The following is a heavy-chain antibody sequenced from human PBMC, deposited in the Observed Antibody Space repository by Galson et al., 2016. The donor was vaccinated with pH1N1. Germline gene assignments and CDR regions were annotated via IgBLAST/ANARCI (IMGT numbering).Heavy chain of an antibody. J-gene: IGHJ4*02. CDR1: GYTFTTYG. D-gene: IGHD2-8*02. Sequence: SVKVSCKASGYTFTTYGIDWVRQAPGQGLEWMGWISTYTGNAKYAQKFQGRLTLTTDPFTNIAYMDLGSLTSDDTAPYCCASRRILEGTGGGCYLDSWGQGTLVTVSS. V-gene: IGHV1-18*01. CDR3: ASRRILEGTGGGCYLDS. CDR2: ISTYTGNA.